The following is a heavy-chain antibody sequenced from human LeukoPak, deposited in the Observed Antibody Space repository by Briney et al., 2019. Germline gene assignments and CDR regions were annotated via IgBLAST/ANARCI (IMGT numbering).Heavy chain of an antibody. CDR2: IYHSGST. Sequence: SGTLSLTCAVSGGSISSSNWWSWVRQPPGKGLEWIGYIYHSGSTYYRPSLKSRVTISVDRSKTQFSLKLSSVTAADTAVYYCARDIAGRGYFDYWGQGTLVTVSS. CDR3: ARDIAGRGYFDY. J-gene: IGHJ4*02. CDR1: GGSISSSNW. V-gene: IGHV4-4*02. D-gene: IGHD1-26*01.